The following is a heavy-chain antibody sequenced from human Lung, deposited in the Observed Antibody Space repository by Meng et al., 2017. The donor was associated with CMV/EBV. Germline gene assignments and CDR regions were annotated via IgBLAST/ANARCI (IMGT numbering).Heavy chain of an antibody. J-gene: IGHJ6*02. CDR1: GFTFSDYA. D-gene: IGHD3-3*01. Sequence: SCAASGFTFSDYAMHWVRQAPGKGLEWVALMSYDGIKKYYADSVRGRFTISRDTSKNTLFLQLNSLRPDDTAIYYCAGFGVTITNGLDVWGQGTTVTVSS. CDR3: AGFGVTITNGLDV. CDR2: MSYDGIKK. V-gene: IGHV3-30-3*01.